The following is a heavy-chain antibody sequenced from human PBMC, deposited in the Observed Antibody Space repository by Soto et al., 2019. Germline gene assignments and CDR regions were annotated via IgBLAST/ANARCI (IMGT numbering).Heavy chain of an antibody. CDR2: ISAYNGNT. D-gene: IGHD6-13*01. CDR1: GYTFTSYG. Sequence: QVQLVQSGAEVKKPGASVKVSCKASGYTFTSYGISWVRQAPGQGLEWMGWISAYNGNTNYAQKLQGRVTMTTDTATSTAYMELRSLRYDDTAVYYCARVGLGYSRSWYSYSFGYLGQGTLVTVS. V-gene: IGHV1-18*01. J-gene: IGHJ4*02. CDR3: ARVGLGYSRSWYSYSFGY.